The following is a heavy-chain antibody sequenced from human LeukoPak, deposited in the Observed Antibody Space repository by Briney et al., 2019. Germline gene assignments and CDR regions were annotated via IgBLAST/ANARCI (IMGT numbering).Heavy chain of an antibody. CDR1: GGSFSGYY. D-gene: IGHD4-17*01. CDR3: ARGAVTTPRYYNWFDP. CDR2: INHSGST. V-gene: IGHV4-34*01. Sequence: SETLSLTCAVYGGSFSGYYWSWIRQPPGEGLEWIGEINHSGSTNYNPSLKSRVTISVDTSKNQFSLKLSSVTAADTVVYYCARGAVTTPRYYNWFDPWGQGTLVTVSS. J-gene: IGHJ5*02.